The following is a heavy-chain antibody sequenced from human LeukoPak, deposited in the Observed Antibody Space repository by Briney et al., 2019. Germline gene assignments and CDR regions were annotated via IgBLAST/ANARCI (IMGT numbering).Heavy chain of an antibody. CDR1: GGAFGSYA. V-gene: IGHV1-69*13. Sequence: SVKVSCKASGGAFGSYAISWVRQAPGQGLEWMGGIIPIFGTANYAQKFQGRVTITADESTSTAYKELSSLRSEDTAVYYCARDPGGYCSSTSCYAASGDAFDIWGQGTMVTVSS. CDR2: IIPIFGTA. J-gene: IGHJ3*02. CDR3: ARDPGGYCSSTSCYAASGDAFDI. D-gene: IGHD2-2*01.